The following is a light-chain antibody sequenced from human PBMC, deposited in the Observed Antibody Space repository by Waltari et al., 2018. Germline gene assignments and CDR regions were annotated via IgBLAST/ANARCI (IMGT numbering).Light chain of an antibody. V-gene: IGKV3-15*01. Sequence: LMTHPPPTLSASPGERATLSCRASQSIARNLAWYQQKPGQATRLVLYGASTRATDVPDRFSGSGSGTEFTLTISSLQSEDFAVYYCQQYNNWRTFGQGTKLEIK. CDR1: QSIARN. CDR3: QQYNNWRT. J-gene: IGKJ2*01. CDR2: GAS.